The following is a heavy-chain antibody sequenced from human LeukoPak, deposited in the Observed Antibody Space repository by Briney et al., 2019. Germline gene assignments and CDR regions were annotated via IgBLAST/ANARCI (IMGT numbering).Heavy chain of an antibody. J-gene: IGHJ5*02. Sequence: GESLKISCQGSGSIFTSYWIGWVRQLPGKGLEWMGIIYPGDSDTRYSPFFQGQVTISADKSISTAYLQWSSLKASDTAMYYCARRDCSGGSCYGPWGQGTLVTVSS. V-gene: IGHV5-51*01. CDR1: GSIFTSYW. D-gene: IGHD2-15*01. CDR3: ARRDCSGGSCYGP. CDR2: IYPGDSDT.